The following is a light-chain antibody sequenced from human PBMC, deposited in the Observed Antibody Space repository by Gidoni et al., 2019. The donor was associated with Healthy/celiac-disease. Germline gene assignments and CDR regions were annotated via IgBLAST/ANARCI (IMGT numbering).Light chain of an antibody. J-gene: IGKJ2*02. Sequence: DIQMTQSPSTLSASVGDRVTITCRASQIISSWLAWYQQKAGKAPKLLIYDASSLESGVPSRFSGSGSGTEFTLTISSLQPDDFATYYCQQYGGTFGQGTKLEIK. CDR2: DAS. V-gene: IGKV1-5*01. CDR1: QIISSW. CDR3: QQYGGT.